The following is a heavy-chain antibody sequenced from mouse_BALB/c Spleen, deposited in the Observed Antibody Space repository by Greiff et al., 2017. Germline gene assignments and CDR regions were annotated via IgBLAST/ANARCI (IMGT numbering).Heavy chain of an antibody. D-gene: IGHD3-2*02. CDR3: ATQYYFDY. J-gene: IGHJ2*01. V-gene: IGHV3-2*02. CDR1: GYSITSDYA. Sequence: EVQLQQSGPGLVKPSQSLSLTCTVTGYSITSDYAWNWIRQFPGNKLEWMGYISYSGSTSYNPSLKSRISITRDTSKNQFFLQLNSVTTEDTATYYCATQYYFDYWGQGTTLTVSS. CDR2: ISYSGST.